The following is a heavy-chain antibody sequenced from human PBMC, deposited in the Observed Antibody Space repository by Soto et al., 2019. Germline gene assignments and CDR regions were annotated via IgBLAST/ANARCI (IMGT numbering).Heavy chain of an antibody. V-gene: IGHV1-69*06. CDR1: GGTFSSYA. Sequence: QVQLVQSGAEAKKPGSSVKVSCKTSGGTFSSYAISWVRQAPGQGLEWMGGIVPLFRTTNYAQKFQGRVTITADTSTYTVYMELSGPRSGDTAVYYCARGGYSSTWSNLLDRSGLDVW. CDR2: IVPLFRTT. D-gene: IGHD6-13*01. CDR3: ARGGYSSTWSNLLDRSGLDV. J-gene: IGHJ6*01.